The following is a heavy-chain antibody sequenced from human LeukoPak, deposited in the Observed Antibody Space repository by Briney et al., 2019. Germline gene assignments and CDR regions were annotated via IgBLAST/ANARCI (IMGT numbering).Heavy chain of an antibody. Sequence: GGSLRLSCAASGFTFSSYAMSWVRQAPGKGLEWVSGILDSGYSTYYANSVKGRFTISRDNSNNTLYLQMNSLRAEDTAVYYCAKLGGHPLHNYYVGVWGKGATVAVSS. CDR1: GFTFSSYA. V-gene: IGHV3-23*01. CDR2: ILDSGYST. CDR3: AKLGGHPLHNYYVGV. D-gene: IGHD3-16*01. J-gene: IGHJ6*03.